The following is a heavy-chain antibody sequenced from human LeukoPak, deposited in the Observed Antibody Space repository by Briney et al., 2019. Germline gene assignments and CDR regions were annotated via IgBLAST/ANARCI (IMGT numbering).Heavy chain of an antibody. D-gene: IGHD3-3*01. CDR1: GGSLSSSSYL. Sequence: SETLSLTCTVSGGSLSSSSYLWGWIRQPPGKGLEWIGTIYYSGTTYYNPSLKSRVTISVDTSKKQFSLELRSVTAADTAVYYCARHRTPSGYRMTSPYYYFDYWGRGTLVTVSS. J-gene: IGHJ4*02. V-gene: IGHV4-39*01. CDR3: ARHRTPSGYRMTSPYYYFDY. CDR2: IYYSGTT.